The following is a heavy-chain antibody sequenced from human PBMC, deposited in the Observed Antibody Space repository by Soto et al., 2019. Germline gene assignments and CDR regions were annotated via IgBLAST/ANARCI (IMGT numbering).Heavy chain of an antibody. CDR1: GGSISSSSYY. CDR3: ARYDFWSGYYTGDFDY. D-gene: IGHD3-3*01. J-gene: IGHJ4*02. CDR2: IYYSGST. Sequence: SETLSITCTVSGGSISSSSYYWGWIRQPPGKGLEWIGSIYYSGSTYYNPSLKSRVTISVDTSKNQFSLKLSSVTAADTAVYYCARYDFWSGYYTGDFDYWGQGTLVTVSS. V-gene: IGHV4-39*01.